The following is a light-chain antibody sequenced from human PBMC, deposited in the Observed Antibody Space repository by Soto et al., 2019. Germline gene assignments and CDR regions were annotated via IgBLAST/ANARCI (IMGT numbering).Light chain of an antibody. CDR3: QSYDSSLSGVV. V-gene: IGLV1-40*01. Sequence: QSVLTQPPSVSGAPGQRVTISCTGSSSNIGSGYEVHWYQQLPGTAPKLLIYGNIYRPSGVPDRFSGSKSDTSVSLAITWLQAEDDADYHCQSYDSSLSGVVFGGGTKLTVL. J-gene: IGLJ2*01. CDR1: SSNIGSGYE. CDR2: GNI.